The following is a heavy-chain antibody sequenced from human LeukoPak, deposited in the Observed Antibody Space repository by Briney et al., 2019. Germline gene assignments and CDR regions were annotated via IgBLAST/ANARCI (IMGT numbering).Heavy chain of an antibody. J-gene: IGHJ6*03. CDR3: ARGGTAMVDYYYYYYMDV. Sequence: SVKVSCKASGGTFSSYAISWVRQAPGQGLEWMGRIIPIFGTANYAQKFQGRVTITTDESTSTAYMELSSLRSEDTAVNYCARGGTAMVDYYYYYYMDVWGKGTTVTVSS. D-gene: IGHD5-18*01. CDR1: GGTFSSYA. V-gene: IGHV1-69*05. CDR2: IIPIFGTA.